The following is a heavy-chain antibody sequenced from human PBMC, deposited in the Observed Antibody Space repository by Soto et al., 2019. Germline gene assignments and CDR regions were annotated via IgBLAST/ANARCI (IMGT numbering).Heavy chain of an antibody. Sequence: SVKVSCKASGGSFNSYALSWVRQAPGQGLEWMGGIIPISGTTNYAQKFQGRVTITADESTSTAYMELRSLRSEDTAVYYCARDNLASDIVVWFDPWGQGTLVTVSS. D-gene: IGHD5-12*01. V-gene: IGHV1-69*13. CDR2: IIPISGTT. CDR1: GGSFNSYA. J-gene: IGHJ5*02. CDR3: ARDNLASDIVVWFDP.